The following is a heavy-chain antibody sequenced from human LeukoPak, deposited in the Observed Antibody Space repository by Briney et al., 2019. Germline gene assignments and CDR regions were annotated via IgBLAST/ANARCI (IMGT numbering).Heavy chain of an antibody. J-gene: IGHJ4*02. Sequence: SGGSLRLSCAASGFSFEDFGLSWVRQAPGKGLEWLSYISSSTNTIYYADSVKGRFTISRDNAKNSLYLQMNGLGAEDTAVYYCARELNGYGYYFFDYWGPGTLVTVSS. CDR2: ISSSTNTI. CDR3: ARELNGYGYYFFDY. CDR1: GFSFEDFG. V-gene: IGHV3-48*04. D-gene: IGHD3-16*01.